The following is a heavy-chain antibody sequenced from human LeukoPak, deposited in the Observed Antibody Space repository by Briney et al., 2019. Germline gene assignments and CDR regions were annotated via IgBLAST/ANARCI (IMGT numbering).Heavy chain of an antibody. CDR3: AIDPNWGTHS. CDR1: GFTFSTYT. D-gene: IGHD7-27*01. CDR2: IGNNGGGI. Sequence: PGGSLRLSCAASGFTFSTYTMYWVCHPPGKRLEWVSIIGNNGGGIHYADSVKGRFTISRDNFKNALYLQTNSLRVEDTAVYYCAIDPNWGTHSWGQGVLVTVSS. J-gene: IGHJ4*02. V-gene: IGHV3-23*01.